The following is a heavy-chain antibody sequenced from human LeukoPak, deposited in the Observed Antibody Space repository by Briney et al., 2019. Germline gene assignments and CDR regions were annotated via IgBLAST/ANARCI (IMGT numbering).Heavy chain of an antibody. V-gene: IGHV3-30*07. D-gene: IGHD5-24*01. Sequence: GGSLRLSCAASGFTFSTYAMHWVRQAPGKGPEWVAVVSYDGDNQDYADSVKGRFTISRDNAKNSLYLQMNSLRAEDTAVYYCAKVRDRRDGYNFYFYYYMDVWGKGTTVTVSS. CDR3: AKVRDRRDGYNFYFYYYMDV. CDR1: GFTFSTYA. J-gene: IGHJ6*03. CDR2: VSYDGDNQ.